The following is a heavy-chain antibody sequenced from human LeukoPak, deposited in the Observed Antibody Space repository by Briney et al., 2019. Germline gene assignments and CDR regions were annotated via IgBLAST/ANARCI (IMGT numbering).Heavy chain of an antibody. J-gene: IGHJ4*02. CDR3: ATSNDAKIAPFDH. Sequence: SETLSLTCTVSGVSRSAYQWSWVWQSPEKGLEWIGCINTKGETSYNPSLKSRVTTSVDTSKSQFSLRLTSVTAADTAVYYCATSNDAKIAPFDHWGQGAPVTVSS. CDR2: INTKGET. V-gene: IGHV4-4*09. D-gene: IGHD2-21*01. CDR1: GVSRSAYQ.